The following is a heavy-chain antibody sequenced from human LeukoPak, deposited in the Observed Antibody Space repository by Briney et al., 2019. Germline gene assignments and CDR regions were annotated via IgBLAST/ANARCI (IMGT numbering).Heavy chain of an antibody. CDR2: IYYSGST. V-gene: IGHV4-39*07. CDR1: GGSISSGSYY. D-gene: IGHD4/OR15-4a*01. Sequence: PSETLSLTCTVSGGSISSGSYYWSWIRQPAGRGLEWIGRIYYSGSTYYNPSLKSRVTISVNTSKNQFSLKLSSVTAADTAVYYCARLEAAALWWWGQGTLVTVSS. CDR3: ARLEAAALWW. J-gene: IGHJ4*02.